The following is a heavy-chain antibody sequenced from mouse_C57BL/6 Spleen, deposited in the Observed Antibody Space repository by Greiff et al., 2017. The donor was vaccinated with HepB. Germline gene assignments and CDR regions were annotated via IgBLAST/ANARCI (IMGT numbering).Heavy chain of an antibody. J-gene: IGHJ1*03. V-gene: IGHV2-9*01. D-gene: IGHD1-1*01. CDR2: IWGGGST. CDR3: AKHGYYGSSRYFDV. CDR1: GFSLTSYC. Sequence: VPLVESGPGLVAPSQSLSLTCTVSGFSLTSYCVDWVRQLPGNGLEWLGVIWGGGSTNYNSALMSRLSISKDNSKSQVFLKMNSLQTDDTAMYYCAKHGYYGSSRYFDVWGTGTTVTVSS.